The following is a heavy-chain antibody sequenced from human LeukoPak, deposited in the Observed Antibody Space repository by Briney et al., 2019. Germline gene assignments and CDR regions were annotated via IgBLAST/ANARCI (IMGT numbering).Heavy chain of an antibody. J-gene: IGHJ4*02. CDR2: ISSSSSYI. V-gene: IGHV3-21*01. CDR1: GFTFSSYS. D-gene: IGHD5-24*01. Sequence: GGSLRLSCAASGFTFSSYSMNWVRQAPGKGLEWVSSISSSSSYIYYADSVKGRFTISRDNAKNSLYLQMNSLRAEDTAVYYCASWLGGEMATSKGVDYWGQGTLVTVSS. CDR3: ASWLGGEMATSKGVDY.